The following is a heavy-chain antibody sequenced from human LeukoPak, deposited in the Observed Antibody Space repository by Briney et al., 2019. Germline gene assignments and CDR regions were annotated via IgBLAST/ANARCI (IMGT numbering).Heavy chain of an antibody. D-gene: IGHD3-10*01. J-gene: IGHJ3*02. Sequence: SETLSLTCTVSGGSISSYYWSWIRQPAGKGLEWIGRIYTSGSTNSNPSLKSRVTMSVDTSKNQFSLKLSSVTAADTAVYYCARVLVRGVYDAFDIWGQGTMVTVSS. CDR3: ARVLVRGVYDAFDI. CDR2: IYTSGST. CDR1: GGSISSYY. V-gene: IGHV4-4*07.